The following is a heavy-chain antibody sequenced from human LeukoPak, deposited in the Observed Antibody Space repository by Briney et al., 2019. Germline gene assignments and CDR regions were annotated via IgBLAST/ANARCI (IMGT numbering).Heavy chain of an antibody. CDR1: GYSITSGYY. D-gene: IGHD6-19*01. CDR2: INHSGST. V-gene: IGHV4-38-2*02. Sequence: PSETLSLTCAVSGYSITSGYYWGWIRQPPGKGLEWIGSINHSGSTYYNPPLKSRVTTSVDTSKNQFSLKLNSVTAADTAVYYCAREAVTRVWFDPWGQGTLVIVSS. J-gene: IGHJ5*02. CDR3: AREAVTRVWFDP.